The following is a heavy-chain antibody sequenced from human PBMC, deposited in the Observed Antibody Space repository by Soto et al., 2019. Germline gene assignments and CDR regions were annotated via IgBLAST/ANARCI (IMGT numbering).Heavy chain of an antibody. D-gene: IGHD2-2*01. V-gene: IGHV1-18*01. CDR2: ISAYNGNT. CDR3: ARSCRSTSCYDFNSYNDAFDI. Sequence: QVQLVQSGAEVKKPGASVKVSCKASGYTFTSYGISWVRQAPGQGLEWMGWISAYNGNTNYAQKLQGRGTMTTDPATSTAYMELRSLRSDDTAVYYCARSCRSTSCYDFNSYNDAFDIWGQGTMVTVSS. CDR1: GYTFTSYG. J-gene: IGHJ3*02.